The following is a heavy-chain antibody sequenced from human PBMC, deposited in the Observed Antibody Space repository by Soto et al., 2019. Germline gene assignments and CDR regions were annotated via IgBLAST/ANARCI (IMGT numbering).Heavy chain of an antibody. D-gene: IGHD6-13*01. J-gene: IGHJ6*02. Sequence: GASVKVSSKASGYTFTGYYMHWVRQAPGQGLEWMGWINPNSGGTNYAQKFQGWVTMTRDTSISTAYMELSRLRSDDTAVYYCARARYSSSWYYYYGMDVWGQGTTVTVSS. V-gene: IGHV1-2*04. CDR3: ARARYSSSWYYYYGMDV. CDR1: GYTFTGYY. CDR2: INPNSGGT.